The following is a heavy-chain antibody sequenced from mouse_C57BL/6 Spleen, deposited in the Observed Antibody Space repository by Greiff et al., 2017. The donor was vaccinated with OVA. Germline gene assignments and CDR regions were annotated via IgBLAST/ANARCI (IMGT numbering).Heavy chain of an antibody. CDR2: ISSGGSYT. CDR3: ARHYLDY. CDR1: GFTFSSYG. Sequence: EVKLQESGGDLVKPGGSLKLSCAASGFTFSSYGMSWVRQTPDKRLEWVATISSGGSYTYYPDSVKGRFTISRDNAKNTLYLQMSSLKSEDTAMYYCARHYLDYWGQGTTLTVSS. V-gene: IGHV5-6*01. J-gene: IGHJ2*01.